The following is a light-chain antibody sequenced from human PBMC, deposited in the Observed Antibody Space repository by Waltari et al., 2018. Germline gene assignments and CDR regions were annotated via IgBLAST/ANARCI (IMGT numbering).Light chain of an antibody. Sequence: SYVLTQPPSVSVAPGQTARITCGNNNIGSKRVQWYQQKPGQAPLLVLYYDSDRPSGIPERFSGFNAGDTAILTISRVEAGDEADYYCQVWDSSTDHRVFGGGTKLTVL. J-gene: IGLJ2*01. CDR1: NIGSKR. CDR3: QVWDSSTDHRV. CDR2: YDS. V-gene: IGLV3-21*04.